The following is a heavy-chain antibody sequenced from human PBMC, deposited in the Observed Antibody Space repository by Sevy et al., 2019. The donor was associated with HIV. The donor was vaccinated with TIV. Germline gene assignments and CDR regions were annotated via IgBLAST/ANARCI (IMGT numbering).Heavy chain of an antibody. V-gene: IGHV3-7*03. CDR3: ASSKGIVGAMYHYYGMDV. J-gene: IGHJ6*02. CDR2: IKQDGSEK. CDR1: GFTFSSYW. D-gene: IGHD1-26*01. Sequence: GGSLRLSCAASGFTFSSYWMSWVRQAPGKGLEWVANIKQDGSEKYHVDSVKGRFTISRDNAKNSLYLQMNSLRAEDRAVYYCASSKGIVGAMYHYYGMDVRGQGTTVTVSS.